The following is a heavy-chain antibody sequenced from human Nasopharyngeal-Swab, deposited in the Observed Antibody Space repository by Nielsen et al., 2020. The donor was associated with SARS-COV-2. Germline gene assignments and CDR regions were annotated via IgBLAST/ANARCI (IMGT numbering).Heavy chain of an antibody. CDR3: VRGPIEGATGYFQH. CDR2: INMYGGST. D-gene: IGHD1-26*01. CDR1: GFTFSGYW. V-gene: IGHV3-74*03. Sequence: GGSLRLSCAASGFTFSGYWMHWVRQAPGKGLVWVSRINMYGGSTTYADSVKGRFTISRDNAKNTLYLQMNSLRAEDTAVYYCVRGPIEGATGYFQHWGQGALVTVSS. J-gene: IGHJ1*01.